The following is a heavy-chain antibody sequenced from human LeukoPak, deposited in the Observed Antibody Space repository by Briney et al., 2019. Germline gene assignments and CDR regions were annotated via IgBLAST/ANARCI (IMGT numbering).Heavy chain of an antibody. CDR1: GDSISSYY. Sequence: PSETLSLTCTVSGDSISSYYWSWIRQPPGKGLEWIGYIYYSGSTNYNSSLKSRVTISVDTSKNQFSLRLSSVTAADTAVYYCARHVPRARWVHSEYFQLWGQGTLVTVSS. D-gene: IGHD5-24*01. CDR3: ARHVPRARWVHSEYFQL. J-gene: IGHJ1*01. CDR2: IYYSGST. V-gene: IGHV4-59*08.